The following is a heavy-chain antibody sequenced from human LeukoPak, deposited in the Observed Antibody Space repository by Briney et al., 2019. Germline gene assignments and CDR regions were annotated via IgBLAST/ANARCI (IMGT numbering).Heavy chain of an antibody. J-gene: IGHJ5*02. Sequence: ASVKVSCKASGYTFTGYYMHWVRQAPGQGLEWMGWINPNSGGTNYAQKFQGRVTMTRDTSISTAYMELSRLRSDDTAVYYCARDTYCSSTSCCFDPWGQGTLVTVSS. D-gene: IGHD2-2*01. CDR3: ARDTYCSSTSCCFDP. V-gene: IGHV1-2*02. CDR2: INPNSGGT. CDR1: GYTFTGYY.